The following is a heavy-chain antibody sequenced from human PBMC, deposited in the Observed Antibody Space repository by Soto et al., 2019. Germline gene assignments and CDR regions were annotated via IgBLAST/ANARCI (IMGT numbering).Heavy chain of an antibody. CDR1: GGSISGYY. J-gene: IGHJ4*02. D-gene: IGHD5-18*01. Sequence: SETLSLTCTVSGGSISGYYWSWIRQPPGKGLEWIGYIYYSGSTNYNPSLKSRVTISVDTSKNQFSLKLSSVTAADTAVYYCARDPGYSLDYWGQGTLVTVSS. CDR3: ARDPGYSLDY. CDR2: IYYSGST. V-gene: IGHV4-59*01.